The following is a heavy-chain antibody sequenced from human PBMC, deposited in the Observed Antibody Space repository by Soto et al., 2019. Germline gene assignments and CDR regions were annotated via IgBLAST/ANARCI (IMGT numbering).Heavy chain of an antibody. CDR2: VSHDGLAQ. D-gene: IGHD6-19*01. CDR1: GFTFSRYG. CDR3: AKETIAVGGPNYFDY. V-gene: IGHV3-30*18. J-gene: IGHJ4*02. Sequence: QVQLVESGGGVVQPGRSLRLLCEGSGFTFSRYGVHWVRQAPGMGLEWVAVVSHDGLAQYYGDSVKGRFTISRDNSQNTLYLQMNNLRTEDTAIYYCAKETIAVGGPNYFDYWGQGTLVTVSS.